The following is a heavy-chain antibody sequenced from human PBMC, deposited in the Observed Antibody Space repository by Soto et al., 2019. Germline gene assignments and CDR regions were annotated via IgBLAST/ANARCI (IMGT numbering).Heavy chain of an antibody. D-gene: IGHD6-19*01. J-gene: IGHJ4*02. CDR1: GFIFSNYP. CDR2: ISGSGATR. Sequence: PGGSLRLSCGASGFIFSNYPMTWVRQAPGKGLEWVAHISGSGATRYYADSVKGRFTISRDNAKTSLYLQMDSLRNEDTAVYYCARFFGSGFDYWGQGTLATVSS. V-gene: IGHV3-48*02. CDR3: ARFFGSGFDY.